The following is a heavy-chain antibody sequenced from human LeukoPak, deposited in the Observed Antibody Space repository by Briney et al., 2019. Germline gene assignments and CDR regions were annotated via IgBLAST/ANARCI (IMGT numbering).Heavy chain of an antibody. D-gene: IGHD3-16*02. V-gene: IGHV3-48*03. CDR1: GFTFSSYE. CDR3: ARGGITFGGVIGYFDH. J-gene: IGHJ4*02. Sequence: GGSLRLSCAASGFTFSSYEMNWVRQAPGKGLEWVSYISSSGSTIYYADSVKGRFTISRDNAKNSLYLQMNSLRAEDTAVYYCARGGITFGGVIGYFDHWGQGTLVTVSS. CDR2: ISSSGSTI.